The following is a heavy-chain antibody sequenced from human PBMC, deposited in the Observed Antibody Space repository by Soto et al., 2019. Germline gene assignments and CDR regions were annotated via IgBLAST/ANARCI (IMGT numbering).Heavy chain of an antibody. CDR2: ISSSSSYI. D-gene: IGHD3-16*02. CDR3: ARFYDYVWGSYRSYYYYGMDV. V-gene: IGHV3-21*01. CDR1: GFTFSSYS. J-gene: IGHJ6*02. Sequence: LRLSCAASGFTFSSYSMNWVRQAPVKVLEWVSSISSSSSYIYYADSVKGRFTISRDNAKNSLYLQMNSLRAEDTAVYYCARFYDYVWGSYRSYYYYGMDVWGQGTTVTVSS.